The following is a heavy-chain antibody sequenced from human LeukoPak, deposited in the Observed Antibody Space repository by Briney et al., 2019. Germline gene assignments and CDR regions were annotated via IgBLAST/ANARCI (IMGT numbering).Heavy chain of an antibody. CDR3: ARGVYRDGYNL. CDR1: GGSISSYY. D-gene: IGHD5-24*01. J-gene: IGHJ4*02. CDR2: IYYNGST. Sequence: SETLSLTCTVSGGSISSYYWSWIRQPPGKGLEWIGYIYYNGSTNYNPSLKSRVTISVDTSKNQFSLKLSSVTAADTAVYYCARGVYRDGYNLWGQGTLVTVSS. V-gene: IGHV4-59*01.